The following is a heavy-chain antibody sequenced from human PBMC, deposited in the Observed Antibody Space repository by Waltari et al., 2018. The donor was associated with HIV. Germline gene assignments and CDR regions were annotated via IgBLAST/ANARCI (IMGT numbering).Heavy chain of an antibody. CDR2: IYYSGST. CDR3: ARARDILSGYPHFDS. V-gene: IGHV4-31*02. CDR1: GGSIIRGGDY. D-gene: IGHD3-9*01. Sequence: SGGSIIRGGDYWSWIRQHPGKGLEWIGYIYYSGSTYYNPSLKSRVTISVDTSKNQFSLKLTSVTAADTALYYCARARDILSGYPHFDSWGQGTLVTVSS. J-gene: IGHJ4*02.